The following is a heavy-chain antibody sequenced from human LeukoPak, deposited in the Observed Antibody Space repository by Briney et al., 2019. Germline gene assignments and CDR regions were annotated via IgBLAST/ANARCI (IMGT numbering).Heavy chain of an antibody. D-gene: IGHD2-8*01. Sequence: GGSLRLSCAASGFTFDDYGMSWVRHAPGKGLEWVSGINWNGGSTGYADSVKGRFTISRDNAKNSLYLQMNSLRAEDTALYYCARVPLMVYDNWFDPWGQGTLVTVSS. CDR3: ARVPLMVYDNWFDP. V-gene: IGHV3-20*04. CDR1: GFTFDDYG. CDR2: INWNGGST. J-gene: IGHJ5*02.